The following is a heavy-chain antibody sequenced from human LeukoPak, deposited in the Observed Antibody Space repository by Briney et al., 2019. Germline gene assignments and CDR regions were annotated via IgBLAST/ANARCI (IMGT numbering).Heavy chain of an antibody. CDR3: ARSYCSSTSCLNYFDY. V-gene: IGHV1-69*04. J-gene: IGHJ4*02. Sequence: ASVKASCKASGGPFSSFAITWVGKAPGQGLKWMGRIIPILGIANYAQKFQGRVTITADKSTSTAYMELGSLRSEDTAVYYCARSYCSSTSCLNYFDYWGQGTLVTVSS. CDR1: GGPFSSFA. CDR2: IIPILGIA. D-gene: IGHD2-2*01.